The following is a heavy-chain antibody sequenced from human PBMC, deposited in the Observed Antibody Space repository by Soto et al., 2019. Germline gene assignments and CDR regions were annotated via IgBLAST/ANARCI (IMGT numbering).Heavy chain of an antibody. CDR1: GGTFSTSA. CDR2: IMPIFATP. Sequence: QVQLMQSGAEVKKPGSSVKVSCKASGGTFSTSAISWVRQAPGEGLEWVGGIMPIFATPDYAQKCQGRVTISADESTATAYLELTSLPTDDTAVYYCARDKDRQQLGGNYYYILDVWGQGTAITVSS. D-gene: IGHD3-3*02. V-gene: IGHV1-69*12. J-gene: IGHJ6*02. CDR3: ARDKDRQQLGGNYYYILDV.